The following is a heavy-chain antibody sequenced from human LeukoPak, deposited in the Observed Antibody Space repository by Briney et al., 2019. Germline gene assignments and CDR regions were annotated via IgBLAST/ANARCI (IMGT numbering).Heavy chain of an antibody. CDR3: ARVSQGMDV. Sequence: GSLRLSCAASGFSVSNNYMSWVRQAPGKGLEWVSSISSSSSYIYYADSVKGRFTISRDNAKNSLYLQMNSLRAEDTAVYYCARVSQGMDVWGQGTTVTVSS. J-gene: IGHJ6*02. CDR1: GFSVSNNY. V-gene: IGHV3-21*01. CDR2: ISSSSSYI.